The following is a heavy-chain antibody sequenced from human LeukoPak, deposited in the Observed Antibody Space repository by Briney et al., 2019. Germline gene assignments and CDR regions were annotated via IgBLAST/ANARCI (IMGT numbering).Heavy chain of an antibody. V-gene: IGHV4-39*07. J-gene: IGHJ4*02. CDR2: IYYSGST. D-gene: IGHD3-22*01. Sequence: PSETLSLTCTVSGGSISSSSYYWGWIRQPPGKGLEWIGSIYYSGSTYYNPSLKSRVTISVGTSKNQFSLKLSSVTAADTAVYYCARVPYYYDSSGMYWGQGTLVTVSS. CDR3: ARVPYYYDSSGMY. CDR1: GGSISSSSYY.